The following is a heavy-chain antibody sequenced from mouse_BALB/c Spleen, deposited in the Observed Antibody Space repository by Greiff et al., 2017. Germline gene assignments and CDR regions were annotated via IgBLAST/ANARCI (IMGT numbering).Heavy chain of an antibody. V-gene: IGHV5-9-3*01. CDR2: ISSGGSYT. Sequence: EVKLEESGGGLVKPGGSLKLSCAASGFTFSSYAMSWVRQTPEKRLEWVATISSGGSYTYYPDSVKGRFTISRDNAKNTLYLQMSSLRSEDTAMYYCARNWDGYAMDYWGQGTSVTVSS. CDR1: GFTFSSYA. J-gene: IGHJ4*01. D-gene: IGHD4-1*01. CDR3: ARNWDGYAMDY.